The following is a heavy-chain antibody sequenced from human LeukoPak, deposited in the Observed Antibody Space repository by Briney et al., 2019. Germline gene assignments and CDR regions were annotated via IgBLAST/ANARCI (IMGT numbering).Heavy chain of an antibody. J-gene: IGHJ4*02. CDR3: RGRFSSGWNLLGY. CDR1: GFDFRDYF. Sequence: ASVKVSCKASGFDFRDYFIHWVRQAPGEGLEWMGSINPDTEDSKIAQQFQGRVTMTRDTSMTTVYMDLSGLTSDDTAVYCTRGRFSSGWNLLGYWGQGSLVIVSS. D-gene: IGHD6-19*01. CDR2: INPDTEDS. V-gene: IGHV1-2*02.